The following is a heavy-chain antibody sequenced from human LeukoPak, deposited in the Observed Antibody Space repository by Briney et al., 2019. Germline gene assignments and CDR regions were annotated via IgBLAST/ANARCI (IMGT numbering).Heavy chain of an antibody. J-gene: IGHJ4*02. Sequence: GAALSLCCAASGFTFSSYGMRGVREAPGEGLGGVAVISSDGSIKYYVDSAKGRFTISRDNSKNTLYLQMNSLRAEDTAVYYCARSTTVVTDFDYWGQGTLVTVSS. D-gene: IGHD4-23*01. CDR3: ARSTTVVTDFDY. CDR2: ISSDGSIK. CDR1: GFTFSSYG. V-gene: IGHV3-30*03.